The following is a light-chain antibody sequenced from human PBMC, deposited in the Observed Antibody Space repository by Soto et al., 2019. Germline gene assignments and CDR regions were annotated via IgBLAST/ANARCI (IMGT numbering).Light chain of an antibody. CDR2: GAS. CDR3: QQYNDWPPT. J-gene: IGKJ1*01. Sequence: EIVMTQSPATLSVSPGERATLSCRASQSVSGNLAWYQQKPGQAPRLIIYGASTRATGIPARFSGSGSGTEFTLTISSRQSEDFAVYYCQQYNDWPPTFGQGTKVEIK. V-gene: IGKV3D-15*01. CDR1: QSVSGN.